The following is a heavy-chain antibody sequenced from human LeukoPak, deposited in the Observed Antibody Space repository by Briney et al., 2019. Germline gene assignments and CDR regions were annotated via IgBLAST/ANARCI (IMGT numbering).Heavy chain of an antibody. Sequence: SGGSLRLSCAASGFAFSNYWMSWIRQPPGKGLEWIGEINHSGSTNYNPSLKSRVTISVDTSKNQFSLKLSSVTAADTAVYYCARRAIAAAGNDYWGQGTLVTVSS. CDR1: GFAFSNYW. D-gene: IGHD6-13*01. CDR2: INHSGST. V-gene: IGHV4-34*01. CDR3: ARRAIAAAGNDY. J-gene: IGHJ4*02.